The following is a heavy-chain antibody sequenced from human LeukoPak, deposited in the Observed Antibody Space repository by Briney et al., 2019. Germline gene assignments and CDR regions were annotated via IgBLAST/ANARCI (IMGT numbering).Heavy chain of an antibody. CDR2: IRSGGST. Sequence: GGSLRLSCAASGFTVSSSYMTWVSQAPGKGLEWVSVIRSGGSTVYADSVKGRFTISRDNSKNTLYLQLNSLRAEDTAVYYCAREGSGRTAYNDGLDVWGQGTMVTVSS. CDR3: AREGSGRTAYNDGLDV. D-gene: IGHD3-10*01. J-gene: IGHJ3*01. V-gene: IGHV3-53*01. CDR1: GFTVSSSY.